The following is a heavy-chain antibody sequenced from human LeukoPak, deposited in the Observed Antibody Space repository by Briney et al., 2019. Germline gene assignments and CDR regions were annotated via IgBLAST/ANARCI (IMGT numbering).Heavy chain of an antibody. J-gene: IGHJ4*02. V-gene: IGHV4-59*01. D-gene: IGHD5-24*01. Sequence: SETLSLTCTVSGGSINSYYWSWVRQPPGKGLEWIGYIYYSGSNNYNSSLKSRVTIPVDTSKNQFSLKLRSVTAADTAVYYCARGRWLEGGYWGQGTLVTVSS. CDR3: ARGRWLEGGY. CDR1: GGSINSYY. CDR2: IYYSGSN.